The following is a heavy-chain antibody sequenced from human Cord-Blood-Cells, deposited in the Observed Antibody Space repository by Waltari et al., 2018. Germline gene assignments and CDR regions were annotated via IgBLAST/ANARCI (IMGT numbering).Heavy chain of an antibody. D-gene: IGHD3-3*01. J-gene: IGHJ4*02. V-gene: IGHV4-4*02. CDR2: IYHSGRT. Sequence: QVQLQESGPGLVKPSGTLSLTCAVSGGSISSSNWWSWVRQPPGKGLEWIGEIYHSGRTNYTPSLKSRVTISVDKSKNQFSLKLSSVTAADTAVYYCARSVLDFWSGYYFGYWGQGTLVTVSS. CDR3: ARSVLDFWSGYYFGY. CDR1: GGSISSSNW.